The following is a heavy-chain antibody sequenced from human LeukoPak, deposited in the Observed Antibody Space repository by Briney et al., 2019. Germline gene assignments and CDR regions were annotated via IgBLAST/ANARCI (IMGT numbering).Heavy chain of an antibody. J-gene: IGHJ4*02. Sequence: EGSLRLSCAASGFTFSSYSMNWVRQAPGKGPEWVSSISSSSYIYYADSVKGRFTISRDNAKNSLYLQMNSLRAEDTAVYYCARVDDFWSGYYIGYWGQGTLVTVSS. CDR3: ARVDDFWSGYYIGY. D-gene: IGHD3-3*01. CDR2: ISSSSYI. CDR1: GFTFSSYS. V-gene: IGHV3-21*01.